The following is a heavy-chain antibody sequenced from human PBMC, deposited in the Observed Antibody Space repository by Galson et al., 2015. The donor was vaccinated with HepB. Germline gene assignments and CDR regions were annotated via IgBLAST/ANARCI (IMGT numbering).Heavy chain of an antibody. J-gene: IGHJ1*01. CDR2: IWHDGSIK. V-gene: IGHV3-33*01. Sequence: SLRLSCAASGFTFSSYSMHWVRQAPGKGLEWVAVIWHDGSIKYYADSVKGRFTISRDNSKNTLYLQMNSLRGDDTAVYYCARIEGTTVTTGYFQHWGQGTLVTVSS. CDR3: ARIEGTTVTTGYFQH. D-gene: IGHD4-17*01. CDR1: GFTFSSYS.